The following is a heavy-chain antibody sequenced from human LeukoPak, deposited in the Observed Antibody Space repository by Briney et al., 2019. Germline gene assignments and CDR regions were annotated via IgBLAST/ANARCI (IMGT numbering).Heavy chain of an antibody. CDR2: IYYSGST. CDR3: ARVCGSTSCYSDDAFDI. V-gene: IGHV4-59*11. D-gene: IGHD2-2*01. Sequence: SETLSLTCTVSGGSISSHYWRWIRQPPGKGLEWIGYIYYSGSTNYNPSLKSRVTISVDTSKNQFSLKLSSVTAADTAVYYCARVCGSTSCYSDDAFDIWGQGTMVTVSS. J-gene: IGHJ3*02. CDR1: GGSISSHY.